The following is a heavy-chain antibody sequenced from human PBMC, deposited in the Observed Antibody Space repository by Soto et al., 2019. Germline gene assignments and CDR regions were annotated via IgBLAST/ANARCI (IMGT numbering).Heavy chain of an antibody. D-gene: IGHD6-25*01. CDR1: GGSISSYY. V-gene: IGHV4-59*01. CDR2: IYYRGST. J-gene: IGHJ5*02. CDR3: ARPHGGSSGWDNWFDP. Sequence: SETLSLTCTISGGSISSYYWSWIRQPPGKGLEWIGYIYYRGSTNYNTSLKSRVTISVDTSKNQLSLKLSSVTAADTAVYYCARPHGGSSGWDNWFDPWGQGTLVTVSS.